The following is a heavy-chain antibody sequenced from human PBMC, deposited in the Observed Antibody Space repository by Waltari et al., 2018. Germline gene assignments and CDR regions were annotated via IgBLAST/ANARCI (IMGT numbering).Heavy chain of an antibody. D-gene: IGHD4-17*01. CDR3: AREGYGDYDAFDI. V-gene: IGHV3-74*01. Sequence: EVELVESGGGLVQPGGSLRLSRAASGFIFSSTWLDWVRKAPGKGLVWVSRINSDGSSTSYADSVKGRFTISRDNAKNTLYLQMNSLRAEDTAVYYCAREGYGDYDAFDIWGQGTMVTVSS. CDR1: GFIFSSTW. CDR2: INSDGSST. J-gene: IGHJ3*02.